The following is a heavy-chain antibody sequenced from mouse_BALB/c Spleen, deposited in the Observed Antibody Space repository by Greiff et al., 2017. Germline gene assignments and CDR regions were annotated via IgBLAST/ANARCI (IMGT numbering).Heavy chain of an antibody. Sequence: VQLHQSGAELVRPGTSVKVSCKASGYAFTNYLIEWVKQRPGQGLEWIGVINPGSGGTNYNEKFKGKATLTADKSSSTAYMQLSSLTSDDSAVYCCARSDWGLAYWGQGTLVTVSA. CDR2: INPGSGGT. CDR1: GYAFTNYL. J-gene: IGHJ3*01. CDR3: ARSDWGLAY. D-gene: IGHD4-1*01. V-gene: IGHV1-54*01.